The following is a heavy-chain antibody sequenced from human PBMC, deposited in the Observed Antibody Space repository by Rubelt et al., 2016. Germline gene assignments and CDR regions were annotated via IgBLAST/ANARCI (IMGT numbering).Heavy chain of an antibody. D-gene: IGHD2-15*01. V-gene: IGHV1-69*01. J-gene: IGHJ4*02. Sequence: QVQLVQSGAEVKKPGSSVKVSCKASGGTFSSYGISWVRQAPGQGLEWMGGIVPIFGTANYAQKFQGRVTITADESTSQADRELGSLKSADSAVYYCARTTVAVDASHYWGQGSLVTVSS. CDR1: GGTFSSYG. CDR2: IVPIFGTA. CDR3: ARTTVAVDASHY.